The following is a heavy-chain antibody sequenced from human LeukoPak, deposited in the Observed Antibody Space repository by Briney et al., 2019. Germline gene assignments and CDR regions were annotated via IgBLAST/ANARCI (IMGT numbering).Heavy chain of an antibody. D-gene: IGHD3-22*01. J-gene: IGHJ4*02. CDR3: ARDRDYDSSGYFGFDY. CDR1: GFTFSSYA. V-gene: IGHV3-30*04. Sequence: PGGSLRLSCAASGFTFSSYAMHWVGQAPGKGLEWVAVISYDGSNKYYADSVKGRFTISRDNSKNTLYLQMNSLRAEDTAVYYCARDRDYDSSGYFGFDYWGQGTLVTVSS. CDR2: ISYDGSNK.